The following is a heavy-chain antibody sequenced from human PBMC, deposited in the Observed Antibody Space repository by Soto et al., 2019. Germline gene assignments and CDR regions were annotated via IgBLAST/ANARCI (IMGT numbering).Heavy chain of an antibody. Sequence: SETLSLTCAVYGGSFSGYYWSWIRQPPGKGLEWIGEINHSGSTNYNPSLKSRVTISVDTSKNQFSLKLSSVTAADTAVYYCARGPSTSDDFYRHYYMDVWGKGTTVTVSS. CDR1: GGSFSGYY. CDR2: INHSGST. D-gene: IGHD3-3*01. CDR3: ARGPSTSDDFYRHYYMDV. V-gene: IGHV4-34*01. J-gene: IGHJ6*03.